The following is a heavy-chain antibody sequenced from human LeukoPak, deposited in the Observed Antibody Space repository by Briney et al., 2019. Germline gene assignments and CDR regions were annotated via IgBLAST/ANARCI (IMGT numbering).Heavy chain of an antibody. V-gene: IGHV3-23*01. CDR1: GFTFSSYA. CDR3: AKDSSIHLNYDFWSGYSRFDY. CDR2: ISGSGGST. Sequence: GGSLRLSCAASGFTFSSYAMSWVRQAPGKGLEWVSAISGSGGSTYYADSVKGRFTISRDNSKNTLYLQMNSLGAEDTAVYYCAKDSSIHLNYDFWSGYSRFDYWGQGTLVTVSS. D-gene: IGHD3-3*01. J-gene: IGHJ4*02.